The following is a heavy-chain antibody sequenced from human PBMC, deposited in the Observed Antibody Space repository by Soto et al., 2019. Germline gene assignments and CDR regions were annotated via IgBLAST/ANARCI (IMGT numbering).Heavy chain of an antibody. CDR2: IHPSDSDT. J-gene: IGHJ4*02. D-gene: IGHD6-6*01. V-gene: IGHV5-10-1*01. CDR1: GSGFPNYW. Sequence: GESLKISCKGSGSGFPNYWISWLRQVPGKRLEWIGRIHPSDSDTNYSPSFQGHLVISADNSMSTAYMQCNSLKARHTAIYHEARHFADARPNKGEGYRGQGSRVTI. CDR3: ARHFADARPNKGEGY.